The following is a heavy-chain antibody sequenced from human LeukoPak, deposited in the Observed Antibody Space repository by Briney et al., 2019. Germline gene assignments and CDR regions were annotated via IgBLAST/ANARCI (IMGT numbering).Heavy chain of an antibody. V-gene: IGHV3-23*01. J-gene: IGHJ4*02. D-gene: IGHD3-10*01. CDR2: ISGSGDST. CDR3: VKLVGVGELFWGHFLEDF. CDR1: GFPFSSYA. Sequence: PGGSLRLSCAASGFPFSSYAMSWVRQAPGKGLEGVSAISGSGDSTYYADSVKGRFTISRDNSKNTLYLQMNSLRAEDTAVYYCVKLVGVGELFWGHFLEDFWGQGTLVTVSS.